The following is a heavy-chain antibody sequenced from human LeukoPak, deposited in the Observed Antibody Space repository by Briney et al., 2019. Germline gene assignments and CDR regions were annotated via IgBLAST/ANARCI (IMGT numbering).Heavy chain of an antibody. D-gene: IGHD6-6*01. J-gene: IGHJ4*02. Sequence: PSETLSLTCAVYGGSFSGYYWSWIRQPPGKGLEWIGEINHSGSTNYNPSLKSRVTISVDTSKNQFSLKLSSVTAADTAVYYCARDSSIAARLPRGRFDYWGQGTLVTVSS. V-gene: IGHV4-34*01. CDR3: ARDSSIAARLPRGRFDY. CDR1: GGSFSGYY. CDR2: INHSGST.